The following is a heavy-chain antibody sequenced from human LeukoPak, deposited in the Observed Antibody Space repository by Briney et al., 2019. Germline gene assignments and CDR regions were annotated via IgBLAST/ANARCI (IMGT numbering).Heavy chain of an antibody. Sequence: GASVKVSCKASGYTFSSHGISWVRQAPGQGLEWMGWISAYNDNTYYAQKLQGRVTMTTDTSTSTAYMELRSLRSDDTAVYYCARYCSSSSCYTNDAFDIWGQGTMVTVSS. CDR2: ISAYNDNT. V-gene: IGHV1-18*01. D-gene: IGHD2-2*02. CDR1: GYTFSSHG. J-gene: IGHJ3*02. CDR3: ARYCSSSSCYTNDAFDI.